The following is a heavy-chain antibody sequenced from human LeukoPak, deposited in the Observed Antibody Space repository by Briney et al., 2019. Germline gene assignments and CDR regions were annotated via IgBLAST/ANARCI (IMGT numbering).Heavy chain of an antibody. CDR2: ISHNGGTT. CDR3: SRGARDADYETWFDP. V-gene: IGHV3-64*04. J-gene: IGHJ5*02. Sequence: GGSLRLSCSASGITFSRYAMHWVRQAPGKGLEYVSAISHNGGTTYYADSVKGRFTISRDDSKNTTYLQMNSLKTEDTAVYYCSRGARDADYETWFDPWGRGTLVTVSS. D-gene: IGHD4-17*01. CDR1: GITFSRYA.